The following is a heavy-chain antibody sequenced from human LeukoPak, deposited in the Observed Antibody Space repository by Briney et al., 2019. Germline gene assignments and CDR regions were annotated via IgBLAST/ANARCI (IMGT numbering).Heavy chain of an antibody. CDR3: ARVGAPLMVDDAFDI. CDR1: GYTFTRYG. D-gene: IGHD2-8*01. V-gene: IGHV1-69*13. Sequence: GASVKVSCTASGYTFTRYGISWVRQAPGQGPEWMGGIIPIFGTANYAQKIQGRVTITADESTSTAYMELSSLRSEDTAVYYCARVGAPLMVDDAFDIWGQGTMVTVSS. CDR2: IIPIFGTA. J-gene: IGHJ3*02.